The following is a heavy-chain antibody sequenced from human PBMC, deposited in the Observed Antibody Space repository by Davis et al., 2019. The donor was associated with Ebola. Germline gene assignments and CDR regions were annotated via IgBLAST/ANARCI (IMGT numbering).Heavy chain of an antibody. V-gene: IGHV3-7*03. D-gene: IGHD1-14*01. J-gene: IGHJ3*02. CDR3: TRGVDRAFDI. CDR1: GFTFSSYW. Sequence: PGGSLRLSCAASGFTFSSYWMIWVRQAPGKGLEWVANIKQDGSERYYVDSVKGRFTISRDNAKNSLYLQMNSLRAEDTAAYYCTRGVDRAFDIWGQGTMVSVSS. CDR2: IKQDGSER.